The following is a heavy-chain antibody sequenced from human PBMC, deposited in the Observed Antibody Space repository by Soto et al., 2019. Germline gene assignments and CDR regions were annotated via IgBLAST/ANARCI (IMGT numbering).Heavy chain of an antibody. CDR3: ERHTSACSRTSCYNKWFDP. Sequence: GESLKISCKGSGYSFTSYWIGWVRQMPGKGLEWMGIIYPGDSDTRYSPSFQGQVTISADKSISTAYLQWSSLKASDTAMYYCERHTSACSRTSCYNKWFDPWGQRTLVTVSS. CDR2: IYPGDSDT. J-gene: IGHJ5*02. V-gene: IGHV5-51*01. CDR1: GYSFTSYW. D-gene: IGHD2-2*02.